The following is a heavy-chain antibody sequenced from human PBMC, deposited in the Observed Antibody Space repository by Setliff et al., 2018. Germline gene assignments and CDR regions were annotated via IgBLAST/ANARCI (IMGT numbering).Heavy chain of an antibody. Sequence: PGGSLRLSCAASGFTFSSYWMSWVRQAPGKGLEWVANIKQDGSEKYHVDSVMGRFTISRDNAKNTLYLQMNSLRAEDTAVYYCERARYCSSTSCYYYYYMDVWGKGATVTVSS. CDR2: IKQDGSEK. J-gene: IGHJ6*03. CDR3: ERARYCSSTSCYYYYYMDV. D-gene: IGHD2-2*01. V-gene: IGHV3-7*01. CDR1: GFTFSSYW.